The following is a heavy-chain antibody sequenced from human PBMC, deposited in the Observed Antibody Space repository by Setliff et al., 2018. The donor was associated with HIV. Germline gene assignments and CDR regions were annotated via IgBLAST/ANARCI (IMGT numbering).Heavy chain of an antibody. J-gene: IGHJ4*02. V-gene: IGHV1-2*06. D-gene: IGHD3-22*01. CDR2: INPNTGGT. Sequence: ASVKVSCKSSGYPFADHYLHWVRQVPGQGLEWMGRINPNTGGTDYAQKFQGRVTMTGDTSISTAYMELSRLGSDDTAVYYCARDFTYDYDSSGPGWGQGTLVTVSS. CDR3: ARDFTYDYDSSGPG. CDR1: GYPFADHY.